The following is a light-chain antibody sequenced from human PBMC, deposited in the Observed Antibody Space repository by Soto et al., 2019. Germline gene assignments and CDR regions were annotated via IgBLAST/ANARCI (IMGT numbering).Light chain of an antibody. CDR1: QSVKTF. CDR2: DAS. CDR3: QQRSNWPPIT. Sequence: EIVLTQSPATLSLSPGQRATLSCRASQSVKTFLVWYQHRPGQAPRVLSYDASHRASGIPARFSGSGSGTDFTLTFSSLEPEDAALYYCQQRSNWPPITFGQGTRLEI. V-gene: IGKV3-11*01. J-gene: IGKJ5*01.